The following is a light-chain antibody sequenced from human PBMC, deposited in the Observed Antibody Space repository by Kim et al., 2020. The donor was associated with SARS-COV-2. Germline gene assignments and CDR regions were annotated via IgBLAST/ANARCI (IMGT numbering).Light chain of an antibody. CDR3: QQSGAFLT. J-gene: IGKJ4*01. CDR2: YAS. V-gene: IGKV6-21*02. Sequence: QCVTPKEQVTITSRASQSIGNRLHWYQQKPDQSPRLLIRYASQSITGVPARFSGSGSGTEFTLTINSLEAEDAATYYCQQSGAFLTFGGGTKLEIK. CDR1: QSIGNR.